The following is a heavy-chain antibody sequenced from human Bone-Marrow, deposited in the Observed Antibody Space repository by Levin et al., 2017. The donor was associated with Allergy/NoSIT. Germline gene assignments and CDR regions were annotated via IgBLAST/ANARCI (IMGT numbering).Heavy chain of an antibody. J-gene: IGHJ4*02. D-gene: IGHD6-6*01. Sequence: GESLKISCAASGFTFSSYGMHWVRQAPGKGLEWVAVIWYDGSNKYYADSVKGRFTISRDNSKNTLYLQMNSLRAEDTAVYYCARGGAARLPERGFDYWGQGTLVTVSS. V-gene: IGHV3-33*01. CDR3: ARGGAARLPERGFDY. CDR2: IWYDGSNK. CDR1: GFTFSSYG.